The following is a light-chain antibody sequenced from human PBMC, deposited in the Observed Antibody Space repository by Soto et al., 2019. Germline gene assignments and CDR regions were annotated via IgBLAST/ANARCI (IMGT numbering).Light chain of an antibody. CDR3: QQYGSLPIT. J-gene: IGKJ5*01. CDR2: DAS. Sequence: DIQMTQSPSSLSASIGDGVTISCQASQDIGNFLNWYQQKPGKAPYLLIYDASNLDTGVSSRFSGSGSGRDFSFTITSLQPDDVATYFCQQYGSLPITFGQGTRLDIK. V-gene: IGKV1-33*01. CDR1: QDIGNF.